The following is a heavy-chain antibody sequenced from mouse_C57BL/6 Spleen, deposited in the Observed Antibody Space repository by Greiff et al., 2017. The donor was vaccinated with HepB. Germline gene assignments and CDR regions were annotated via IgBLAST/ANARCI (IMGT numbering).Heavy chain of an antibody. V-gene: IGHV1-53*01. D-gene: IGHD2-3*01. CDR2: INPSNGGT. CDR1: GYTFTSYW. J-gene: IGHJ3*01. Sequence: QVHVKQPGTELVKPGASVKLSCKASGYTFTSYWMHWVKQRPGQGLEWIGNINPSNGGTNYNEKFKSKATMTVDKSSSTAYMQLSSLTSEDSAVYYCARGWLLYWFAYWGQGTLVTVSA. CDR3: ARGWLLYWFAY.